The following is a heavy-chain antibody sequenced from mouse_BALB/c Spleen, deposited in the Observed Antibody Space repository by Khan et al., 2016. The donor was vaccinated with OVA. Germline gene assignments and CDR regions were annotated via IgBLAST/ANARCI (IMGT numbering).Heavy chain of an antibody. Sequence: QLVQSGPELKKPGETVRISCKASRYTFTTAGIQWVQKMPGKGLKWIGWINTHSGVPKYAEDFKGRFAFSLEISVSTAYLQITNLKNEDTATYFCARGGAAYDRNDGGAMEYWGQGTSGTVSS. D-gene: IGHD2-14*01. CDR1: RYTFTTAG. J-gene: IGHJ4*01. V-gene: IGHV9-4*02. CDR3: ARGGAAYDRNDGGAMEY. CDR2: INTHSGVP.